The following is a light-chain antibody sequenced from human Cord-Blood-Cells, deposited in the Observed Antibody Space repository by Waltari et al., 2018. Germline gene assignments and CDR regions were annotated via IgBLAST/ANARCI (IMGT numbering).Light chain of an antibody. CDR3: SSYTSSSTLV. V-gene: IGLV2-14*01. CDR1: SSDVGGYNY. J-gene: IGLJ1*01. Sequence: QSALTQPASVSGSPGQSITIPCTGTSSDVGGYNYVPWYQQHPGKAPKLMIYYVSNRPSGVSNSFSGSRSGNTASLTISGLQAEDEADYYCSSYTSSSTLVFGTGTKVTVL. CDR2: YVS.